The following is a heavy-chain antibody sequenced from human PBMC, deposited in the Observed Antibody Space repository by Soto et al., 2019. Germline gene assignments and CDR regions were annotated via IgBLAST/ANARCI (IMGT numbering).Heavy chain of an antibody. J-gene: IGHJ4*02. Sequence: SSETLSLTCAVSGGSFTSNNWWTWVRQPPGQGLEWIGEIYRTGSTNYNPSLKSRVTISLDKSENQFSLKVTSLTAADTAVYYCASRDPGTSVDYWGQGTLVTVSS. CDR1: GGSFTSNNW. CDR2: IYRTGST. CDR3: ASRDPGTSVDY. V-gene: IGHV4-4*02. D-gene: IGHD1-7*01.